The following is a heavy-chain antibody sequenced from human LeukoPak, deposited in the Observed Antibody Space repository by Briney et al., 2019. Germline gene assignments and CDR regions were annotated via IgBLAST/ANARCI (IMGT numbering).Heavy chain of an antibody. Sequence: GGSLRLSCAASGFTFDDYAMHWVRQAPGKGLEWVSGISWNSGSIGYADSVKGRFTISRDNAKNSLYLQMNSLRAEDMALYYCAQAPRFYLGGSGGDSDYWGQGTLGTVSS. CDR1: GFTFDDYA. CDR3: AQAPRFYLGGSGGDSDY. CDR2: ISWNSGSI. D-gene: IGHD3-3*01. J-gene: IGHJ4*02. V-gene: IGHV3-9*03.